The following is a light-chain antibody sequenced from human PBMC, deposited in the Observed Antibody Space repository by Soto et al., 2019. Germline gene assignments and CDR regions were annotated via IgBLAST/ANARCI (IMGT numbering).Light chain of an antibody. CDR3: SSYAGSNNYV. J-gene: IGLJ1*01. CDR2: EVF. V-gene: IGLV2-8*01. Sequence: QSALTQPPSASGSPGQSVTISCTGTSSDVGNYNYVSWYQQHPGKAPKLMIYEVFKRPSGVPDRFSGPKSGNTASLTVSGLQAEDEADYYCSSYAGSNNYVFGTGAKVTVL. CDR1: SSDVGNYNY.